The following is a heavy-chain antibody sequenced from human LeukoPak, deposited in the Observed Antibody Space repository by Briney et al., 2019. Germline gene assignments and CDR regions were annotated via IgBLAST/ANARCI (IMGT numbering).Heavy chain of an antibody. V-gene: IGHV4-59*12. Sequence: SETLSLTCTVSNGPINTYQWSWIRQPPGKGLEWIGNIHYSGSANYNPSLKSRVFISVDTSKNQFSLKLSSVTAAATAVYYCAREAPWGVVTAIYWGQGTLVTVSS. CDR1: NGPINTYQ. J-gene: IGHJ4*02. CDR3: AREAPWGVVTAIY. CDR2: IHYSGSA. D-gene: IGHD2-21*02.